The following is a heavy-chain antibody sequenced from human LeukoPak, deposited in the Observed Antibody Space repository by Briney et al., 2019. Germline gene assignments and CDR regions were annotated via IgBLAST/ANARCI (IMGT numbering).Heavy chain of an antibody. J-gene: IGHJ2*01. CDR2: IYYSGST. CDR1: GGSISSSSYY. V-gene: IGHV4-31*03. Sequence: ASETLSLTCTVSGGSISSSSYYWGWIRQHPGKGLEWIGYIYYSGSTYYNPSLKSRVTISVDTSKNQFSLKLSSVTAADTAVYYCARDPGYYDFWSGYSPYWYFDLWGRGTLVTVSS. CDR3: ARDPGYYDFWSGYSPYWYFDL. D-gene: IGHD3-3*01.